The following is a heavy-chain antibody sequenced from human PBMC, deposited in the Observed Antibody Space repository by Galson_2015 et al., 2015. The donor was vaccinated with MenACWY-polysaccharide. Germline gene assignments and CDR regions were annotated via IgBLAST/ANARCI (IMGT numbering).Heavy chain of an antibody. V-gene: IGHV4-39*07. D-gene: IGHD2/OR15-2a*01. CDR1: GASISYSNYY. CDR2: IFYDGRT. J-gene: IGHJ3*02. Sequence: ETLSLTCTVSGASISYSNYYWGWLRQLPGQGLEWIGSIFYDGRTFYNPSFESRAAVSADTSRSQFFLDLNSMTAADTAVYYCAKAAHFEPFTIWGQGAMVVVSS. CDR3: AKAAHFEPFTI.